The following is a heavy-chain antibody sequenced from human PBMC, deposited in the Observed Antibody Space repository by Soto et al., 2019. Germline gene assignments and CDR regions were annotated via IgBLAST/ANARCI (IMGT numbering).Heavy chain of an antibody. D-gene: IGHD6-13*01. CDR2: ISSSSSYI. Sequence: GGSLRLSCAASGFTFSSYSMNWVRQAPGKGLEWVSSISSSSSYIYYADSVKGRFTISRDNAKNSLYLQMNSLRAEDTAVYYCARYLEGIAAAGHSIDYWGQGTLVTVSS. CDR1: GFTFSSYS. J-gene: IGHJ4*02. V-gene: IGHV3-21*01. CDR3: ARYLEGIAAAGHSIDY.